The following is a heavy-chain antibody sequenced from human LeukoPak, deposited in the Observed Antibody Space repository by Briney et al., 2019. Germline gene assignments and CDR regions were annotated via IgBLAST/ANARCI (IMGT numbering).Heavy chain of an antibody. Sequence: PSETLSLTCTVSGGSISSGGYYWSWIRQHPGKGLEWIGYIYYSGSTYYNPSLKSRVTISVDTSKNQFSLKLSSVTAADTAVYYCARAGSSGYYDLNWFDPWGQGTLVTVSS. D-gene: IGHD3-22*01. CDR3: ARAGSSGYYDLNWFDP. CDR2: IYYSGST. J-gene: IGHJ5*02. V-gene: IGHV4-31*03. CDR1: GGSISSGGYY.